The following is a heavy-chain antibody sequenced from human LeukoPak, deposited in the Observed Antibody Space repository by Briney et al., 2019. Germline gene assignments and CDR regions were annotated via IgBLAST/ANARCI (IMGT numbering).Heavy chain of an antibody. V-gene: IGHV1-2*02. CDR2: INPKSGGR. Sequence: ASVKVSCKASGYTFTDYYMHWVRQAPGQGLEWMAWINPKSGGRSYAQRFQGRVTMTRDTSISTAYMELSRLRPDDTAVYYCATGERLVPAAMWFDYWGQGTLVTVSS. CDR3: ATGERLVPAAMWFDY. CDR1: GYTFTDYY. D-gene: IGHD2-2*01. J-gene: IGHJ4*02.